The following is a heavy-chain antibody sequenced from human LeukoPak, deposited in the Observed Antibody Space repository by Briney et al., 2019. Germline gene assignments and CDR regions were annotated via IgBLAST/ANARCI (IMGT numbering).Heavy chain of an antibody. CDR3: AKGDVVPAAIFAFDI. J-gene: IGHJ3*02. Sequence: GGSLRLSCAASGFTFSSYGMHWVRQAPGKGLEWVAFIRYDGSNKYYADSVKGRFTISRDSSKNTLYLQMNSLRAEDTSVYYCAKGDVVPAAIFAFDIWGQGTMVTVSS. V-gene: IGHV3-30*02. CDR2: IRYDGSNK. D-gene: IGHD2-2*01. CDR1: GFTFSSYG.